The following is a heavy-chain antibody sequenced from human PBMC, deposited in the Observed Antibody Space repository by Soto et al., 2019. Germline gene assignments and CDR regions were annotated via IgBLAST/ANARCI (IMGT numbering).Heavy chain of an antibody. J-gene: IGHJ4*02. V-gene: IGHV3-7*05. CDR2: IKQDGSEK. Sequence: EVQLVESGGGLVQPGGSLRLSCEASGFTFSSYWMSWVRQAPGKGLEWVANIKQDGSEKYYVDSVKGRITISRDNAKNSLDRQINSLRAEDAAVYYCGGGIAARRTHFDFWGQGTLVTVSS. CDR3: GGGIAARRTHFDF. D-gene: IGHD6-6*01. CDR1: GFTFSSYW.